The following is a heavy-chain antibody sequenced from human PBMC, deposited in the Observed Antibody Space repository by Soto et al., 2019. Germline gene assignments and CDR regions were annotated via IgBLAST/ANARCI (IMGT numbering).Heavy chain of an antibody. J-gene: IGHJ6*03. CDR1: GFTFGSYA. V-gene: IGHV3-23*01. Sequence: VQLLESGGGLVQPGGSLRVSCAASGFTFGSYAMSWVRQAPGKGLEWVSTISQSGGTTYYADSVKGRFTLSRDNSKNTLYLQMNSLRAEDTAVYYCAKSSGNSGGYRVRPYYYYYFMDVWGKGTTVTVSS. CDR3: AKSSGNSGGYRVRPYYYYYFMDV. CDR2: ISQSGGTT. D-gene: IGHD3-10*01.